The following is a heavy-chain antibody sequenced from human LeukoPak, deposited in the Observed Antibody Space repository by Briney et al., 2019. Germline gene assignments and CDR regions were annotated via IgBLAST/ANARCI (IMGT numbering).Heavy chain of an antibody. CDR1: GGSFSGYY. D-gene: IGHD3-16*01. CDR2: INHSGST. Sequence: PSETLSLTCAVYGGSFSGYYWSWIRQPPGKGLEWIGEINHSGSTNYNPSLKGRVTISVDTSKNQFSLKLSSVTAADTAVYYCATTVGSYFDYWSQGTLVTVSS. CDR3: ATTVGSYFDY. V-gene: IGHV4-34*01. J-gene: IGHJ4*02.